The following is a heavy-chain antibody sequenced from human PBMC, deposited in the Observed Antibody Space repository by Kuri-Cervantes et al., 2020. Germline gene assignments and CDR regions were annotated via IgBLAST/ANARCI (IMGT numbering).Heavy chain of an antibody. CDR2: INHSGST. J-gene: IGHJ4*02. Sequence: SETLSLTCAAYGGSFRGYYWSWIRQPPGKGLEWIGEINHSGSTNYNPSLKSRVTISVDTSKNQFSLKLSSVTAADTAVYYCARAFGGSSGWLDYWGQGTLVTVSS. D-gene: IGHD6-19*01. CDR3: ARAFGGSSGWLDY. V-gene: IGHV4-34*01. CDR1: GGSFRGYY.